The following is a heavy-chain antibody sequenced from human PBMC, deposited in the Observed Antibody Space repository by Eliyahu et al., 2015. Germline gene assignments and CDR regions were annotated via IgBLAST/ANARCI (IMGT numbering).Heavy chain of an antibody. V-gene: IGHV5-10-1*01. CDR2: IDPSDSYT. Sequence: ESLRISCKGSGYSFSSYWITWVRQMPGKGLEWMGRIDPSDSYTNYSPSFQGHVTISTDKSISTAYLQWSSLKASDTAMYYCARHRGIAVAGSPGDYWGQGTLVTVSS. D-gene: IGHD6-19*01. CDR3: ARHRGIAVAGSPGDY. CDR1: GYSFSSYW. J-gene: IGHJ4*02.